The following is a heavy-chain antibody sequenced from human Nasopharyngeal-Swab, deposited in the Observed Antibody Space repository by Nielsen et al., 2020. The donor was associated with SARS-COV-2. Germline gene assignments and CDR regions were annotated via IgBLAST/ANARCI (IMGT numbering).Heavy chain of an antibody. CDR3: ARHSSGWSFDY. Sequence: SETLSLTCTVSGASISSSNYYWGWIRQPPGKGLEWIGTIHYSGNTYFNPSLKSRVTMSVDTSKHQFSLNLSSVTAADTALYYCARHSSGWSFDYWDHGTLVTVSS. CDR1: GASISSSNYY. J-gene: IGHJ4*01. V-gene: IGHV4-39*01. D-gene: IGHD6-19*01. CDR2: IHYSGNT.